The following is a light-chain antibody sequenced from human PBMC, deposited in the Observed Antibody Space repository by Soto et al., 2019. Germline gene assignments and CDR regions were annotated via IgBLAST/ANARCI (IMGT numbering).Light chain of an antibody. CDR1: STDVGGYDH. V-gene: IGLV2-14*01. CDR2: EVS. CDR3: SSYTSATTWV. Sequence: QSALTQPASVSESPGQSITISCIGTSTDVGGYDHVSWYQQHPGKAPKVIISEVSNRPSGVSTRFFGSKSGNTASLTISGLQTEDEADYYCSSYTSATTWVFGGGTQLTVL. J-gene: IGLJ3*02.